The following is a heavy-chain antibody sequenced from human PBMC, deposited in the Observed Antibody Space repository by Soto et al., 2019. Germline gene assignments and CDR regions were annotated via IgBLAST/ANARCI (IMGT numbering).Heavy chain of an antibody. CDR2: ISAYNGNT. Sequence: QVQLVQSGAEVKKPGASVKVSCKASGYTFTSYGISWVRQAPGQGLEWMGWISAYNGNTNYAQRLQGRVTMTTDTSTSTAYMELRSLRSDDTAVYYCARESRDDGYNYLVDYWGQGTLVTVSS. D-gene: IGHD5-12*01. CDR1: GYTFTSYG. CDR3: ARESRDDGYNYLVDY. V-gene: IGHV1-18*01. J-gene: IGHJ4*02.